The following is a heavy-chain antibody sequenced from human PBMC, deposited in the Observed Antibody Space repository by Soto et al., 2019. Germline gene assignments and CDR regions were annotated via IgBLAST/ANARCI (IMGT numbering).Heavy chain of an antibody. D-gene: IGHD2-15*01. V-gene: IGHV4-31*03. J-gene: IGHJ3*02. CDR1: GGSISSGGYY. Sequence: TSETLSLTCTVSGGSISSGGYYWSWIRQHPGKGLEWIGYIYYSGSTYYNPSLKSRVTISVDTSKNQLSLKLSSVTAADTAVYYCARVKFGYCSGGSCHNRAFDIWGQGTMVTVS. CDR2: IYYSGST. CDR3: ARVKFGYCSGGSCHNRAFDI.